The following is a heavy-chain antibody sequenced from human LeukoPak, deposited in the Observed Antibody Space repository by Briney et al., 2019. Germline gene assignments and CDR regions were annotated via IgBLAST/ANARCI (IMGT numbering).Heavy chain of an antibody. CDR3: ARGSGTVTYAEIDY. D-gene: IGHD4-17*01. CDR1: GGSISSGSYY. Sequence: SETLSLTCTVSGGSISSGSYYWSWIRQPPGKGLEWIGSIYHSGSTYYNPSLKSRVTISVDTSKNQFSLKLSSVTAADTAVYYCARGSGTVTYAEIDYWGQGTLVTVSS. J-gene: IGHJ4*02. V-gene: IGHV4-39*07. CDR2: IYHSGST.